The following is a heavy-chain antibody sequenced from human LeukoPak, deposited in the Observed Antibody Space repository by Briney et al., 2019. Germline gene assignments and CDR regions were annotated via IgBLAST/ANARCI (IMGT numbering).Heavy chain of an antibody. CDR2: ISYDGSNK. CDR1: GYTLTELS. Sequence: SCTVSGYTLTELSMHWVRQAPGKGLEWVAVISYDGSNKYYADSVKGRFTISRDNSKNTLYLQMNSLRAEDTAVYYCARDRTRDGYNQGRVFDYWGQGTLVTVSS. CDR3: ARDRTRDGYNQGRVFDY. J-gene: IGHJ4*02. D-gene: IGHD5-24*01. V-gene: IGHV3-30-3*01.